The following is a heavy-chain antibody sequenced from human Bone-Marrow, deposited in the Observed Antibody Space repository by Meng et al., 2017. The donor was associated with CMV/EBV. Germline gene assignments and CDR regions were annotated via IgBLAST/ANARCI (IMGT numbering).Heavy chain of an antibody. Sequence: GGSLRLSCAASGFTFSNAWMSWVRQAPGKGLEWVSVIYSGGGSTYYADSVKGRFTISRDNSKNTLYLQMNSLRAEDTAVYYCAKESKQWLTRGHWFDPWGQGTLVTVSS. CDR3: AKESKQWLTRGHWFDP. CDR2: IYSGGGST. CDR1: GFTFSNAW. V-gene: IGHV3-23*03. J-gene: IGHJ5*02. D-gene: IGHD6-19*01.